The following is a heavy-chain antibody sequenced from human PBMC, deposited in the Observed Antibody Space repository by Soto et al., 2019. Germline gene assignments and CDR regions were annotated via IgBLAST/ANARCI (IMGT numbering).Heavy chain of an antibody. D-gene: IGHD6-13*01. Sequence: PSETLSLTCAVSGGSIITSNWWSLVRQPPGKGLEWIGEVYRTGSTNYNPSLESRLTISVDKSKNQFSLKLTSVTAADTAVYYCARARATIAAAAIFDCWGQGTLVTVSS. CDR2: VYRTGST. J-gene: IGHJ4*02. CDR3: ARARATIAAAAIFDC. CDR1: GGSIITSNW. V-gene: IGHV4-4*02.